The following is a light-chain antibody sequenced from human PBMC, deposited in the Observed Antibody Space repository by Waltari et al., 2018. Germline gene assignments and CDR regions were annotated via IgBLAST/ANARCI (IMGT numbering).Light chain of an antibody. CDR3: NSRDSSGNHLEV. J-gene: IGLJ2*01. CDR1: SLRSYY. V-gene: IGLV3-19*01. CDR2: GKN. Sequence: ELTQDPAVSVALGQTVRITCQGDSLRSYYASWYQQKPGQAPVLVIYGKNNRPSGIPDRFSGSSSGNTASLTITGAQAEDEADYYCNSRDSSGNHLEVFGGGTKLTVL.